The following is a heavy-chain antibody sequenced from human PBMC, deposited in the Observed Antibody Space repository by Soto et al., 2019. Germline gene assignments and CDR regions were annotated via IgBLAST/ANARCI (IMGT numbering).Heavy chain of an antibody. V-gene: IGHV3-21*01. CDR3: ARDVNGFDI. CDR2: ISSRSSYI. Sequence: EVQLVESGGGLVKPGGSLRLSCAASGFTFSSYSMNWVRQAPGKGLEWVSSISSRSSYIYYADSVKGRFTISRDNAKNSLYLQMNSLRAEDTAVYYCARDVNGFDIWGQGTMVSVSS. CDR1: GFTFSSYS. J-gene: IGHJ3*02.